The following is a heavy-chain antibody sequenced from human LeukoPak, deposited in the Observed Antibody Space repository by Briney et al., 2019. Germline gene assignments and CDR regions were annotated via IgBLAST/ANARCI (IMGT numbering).Heavy chain of an antibody. CDR3: ASGRDGYNGFDY. CDR1: GGTFSSYA. D-gene: IGHD5-24*01. V-gene: IGHV1-69*13. J-gene: IGHJ4*02. Sequence: GASVKVSCKDSGGTFSSYAISWVRQAPGQGLEWMGGMIPIFGTANYAQKFQGRVTITADESTSTAYMELSSLRSEDTAVYYCASGRDGYNGFDYWGQGTLVTVSS. CDR2: MIPIFGTA.